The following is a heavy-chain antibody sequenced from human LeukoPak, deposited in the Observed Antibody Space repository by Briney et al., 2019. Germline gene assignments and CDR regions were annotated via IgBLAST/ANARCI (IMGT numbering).Heavy chain of an antibody. CDR3: ARVGRNSWTVNWFDP. D-gene: IGHD1-26*01. J-gene: IGHJ5*02. CDR2: INPNSGGT. Sequence: ASVKVSCKASGYTFTGYYMHWVRQAPGQGLEWMGWINPNSGGTNYAQKFQGGVTMTRDTSISTAYMELSRLRSDDTAVYYCARVGRNSWTVNWFDPWGQGTLVTVSS. CDR1: GYTFTGYY. V-gene: IGHV1-2*02.